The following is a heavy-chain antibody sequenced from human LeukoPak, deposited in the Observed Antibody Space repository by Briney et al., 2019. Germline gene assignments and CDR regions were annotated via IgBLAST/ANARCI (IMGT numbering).Heavy chain of an antibody. CDR2: ISSSSSYI. V-gene: IGHV3-21*01. CDR3: ARDAHGGYYDFWSGYWFPDFEYYYGMDV. Sequence: GGSLRLSCAASKFIFSSYTMNWVRQAPGKGLEWVSSISSSSSYIYYADSVKGRFTISRDSAKNSLYLQMNSLRAEDTAVYYCARDAHGGYYDFWSGYWFPDFEYYYGMDVWGQGTTVTVSS. D-gene: IGHD3-3*01. J-gene: IGHJ6*02. CDR1: KFIFSSYT.